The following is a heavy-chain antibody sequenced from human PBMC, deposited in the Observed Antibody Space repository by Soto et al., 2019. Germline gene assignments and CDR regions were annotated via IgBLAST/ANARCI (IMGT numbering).Heavy chain of an antibody. V-gene: IGHV1-3*01. CDR1: GYTFTSYA. CDR3: ARDSPPIYDILTGYRAPDAFEI. CDR2: INAGNGNT. D-gene: IGHD3-9*01. J-gene: IGHJ3*02. Sequence: ASVKVSCKASGYTFTSYAMHWVRQAPGQRLEWMGWINAGNGNTKYSQKFQGRVTITRDTSASTAYMELSSLRSEDTAVYYCARDSPPIYDILTGYRAPDAFEIWGQGTMVTVSS.